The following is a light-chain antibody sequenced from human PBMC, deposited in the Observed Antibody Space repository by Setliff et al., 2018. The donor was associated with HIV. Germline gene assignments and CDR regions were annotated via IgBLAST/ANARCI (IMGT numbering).Light chain of an antibody. J-gene: IGLJ2*01. CDR3: QSHDSTLRGSEV. Sequence: QSVLTQPPSVSGAPGQRVTISCTGSSSNIGAGYDVHWYQQLPGTAPKLLIYGNSNRPSGVPDRFSGSKSGTSASLAITGLQAEDEADYYCQSHDSTLRGSEVFGGGTKVTVL. CDR2: GNS. V-gene: IGLV1-40*01. CDR1: SSNIGAGYD.